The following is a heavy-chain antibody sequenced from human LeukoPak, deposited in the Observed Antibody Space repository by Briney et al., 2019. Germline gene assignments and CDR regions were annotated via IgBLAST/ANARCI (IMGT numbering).Heavy chain of an antibody. V-gene: IGHV4-34*01. CDR2: INHSGST. D-gene: IGHD1-26*01. CDR3: ARGGGSYSH. Sequence: PSETLSLTCAVYGGSFSGYYWSWIRQPPGKGLEWIGEINHSGSTNYNPSLKSRVTISVDTSKNQFSLKLSSVTAADTAVYYCARGGGSYSHWGQGTLVTVSS. J-gene: IGHJ4*02. CDR1: GGSFSGYY.